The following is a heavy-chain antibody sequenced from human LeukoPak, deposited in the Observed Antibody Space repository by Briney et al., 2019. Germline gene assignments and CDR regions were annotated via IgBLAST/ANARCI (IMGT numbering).Heavy chain of an antibody. D-gene: IGHD3-22*01. CDR1: GGSISSGGYS. Sequence: SETLSLTCAVSGGSISSGGYSWSWIRQPPGKGLEWIGYIYHSGTTYYNPSLKSRVTISVDRSKNQFSLRLSSVTAADTAVYYCARDPSSGYYYFDYWGQGTLVTVSS. J-gene: IGHJ4*02. CDR3: ARDPSSGYYYFDY. V-gene: IGHV4-30-2*01. CDR2: IYHSGTT.